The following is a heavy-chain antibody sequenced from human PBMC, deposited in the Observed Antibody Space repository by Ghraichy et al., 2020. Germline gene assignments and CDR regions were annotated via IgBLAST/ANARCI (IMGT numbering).Heavy chain of an antibody. V-gene: IGHV3-48*02. CDR2: ISSSSSTI. CDR3: ARANLTPGRFSDYYYGMDV. J-gene: IGHJ6*02. Sequence: GSLNISCAASGFTFSSYSMNWVRQAPGKGLEWVSYISSSSSTIYYADSVKGRFTISRDNAKNSLYLQMNSLRDEDTAVYYCARANLTPGRFSDYYYGMDVWGQGTTVTVSS. CDR1: GFTFSSYS. D-gene: IGHD1-14*01.